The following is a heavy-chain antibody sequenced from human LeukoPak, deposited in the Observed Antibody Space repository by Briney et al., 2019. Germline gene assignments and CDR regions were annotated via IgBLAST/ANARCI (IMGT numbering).Heavy chain of an antibody. V-gene: IGHV4-59*01. D-gene: IGHD3-16*01. J-gene: IGHJ5*02. CDR2: IYYSGST. Sequence: SETLSLTCTVSSGSISSYYWSWIRQPPGKGLEWIGYIYYSGSTNYNPSLKSRVTISVDTSKNQFSLKLSPVTAADTAVYYCAREGAWAFDPWGQGTLVTVSS. CDR1: SGSISSYY. CDR3: AREGAWAFDP.